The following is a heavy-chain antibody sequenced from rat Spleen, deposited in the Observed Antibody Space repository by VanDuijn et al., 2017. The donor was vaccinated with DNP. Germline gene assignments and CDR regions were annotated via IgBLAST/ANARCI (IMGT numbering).Heavy chain of an antibody. CDR3: ARHVLPLRVWDY. J-gene: IGHJ2*01. V-gene: IGHV5-22*01. CDR2: IRYDGGST. Sequence: EVQLVESGGGLVQPGRSLRLSCVASGFTFSDYYMAWVRQAPTKGLEWVAYIRYDGGSTYYGDSVKGRFTISRDNAKSTLYLQVNSLRSEDTATYYCARHVLPLRVWDYWGQGAMVTVSS. D-gene: IGHD1-4*01. CDR1: GFTFSDYY.